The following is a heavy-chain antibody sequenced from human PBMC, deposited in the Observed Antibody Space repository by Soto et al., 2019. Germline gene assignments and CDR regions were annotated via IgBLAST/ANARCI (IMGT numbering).Heavy chain of an antibody. Sequence: SETLSLTCNVSSGSISRGPYYWTWVRQHPGGGLEWIGYIYYSGSAYYNPSLESRVNMSIDTSKSHFSLKLISVTAADTAVYYCARGTMIRGVTTFDIWGHGTMVTV. J-gene: IGHJ3*02. V-gene: IGHV4-30-4*08. CDR1: SGSISRGPYY. D-gene: IGHD3-10*01. CDR3: ARGTMIRGVTTFDI. CDR2: IYYSGSA.